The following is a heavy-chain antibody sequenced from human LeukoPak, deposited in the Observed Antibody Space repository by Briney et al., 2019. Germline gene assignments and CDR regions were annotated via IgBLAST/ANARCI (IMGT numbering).Heavy chain of an antibody. CDR1: GFTFSSYA. J-gene: IGHJ4*02. Sequence: PGGSLRLSCAASGFTFSSYAMSWVRQAPGKGLEWVSAISGSGGSTYYADSVKGRFTISRDNSKNTLYLQMNSIRAEDTAVYYCATIVGATTEDDYWGQGTLVTVSS. D-gene: IGHD1-26*01. CDR3: ATIVGATTEDDY. CDR2: ISGSGGST. V-gene: IGHV3-23*01.